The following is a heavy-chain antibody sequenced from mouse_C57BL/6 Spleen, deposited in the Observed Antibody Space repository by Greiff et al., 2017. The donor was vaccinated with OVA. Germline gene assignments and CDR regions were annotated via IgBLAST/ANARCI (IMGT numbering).Heavy chain of an antibody. Sequence: QVQLQQSGAELVRPGASVTLSCKASGYTFTDYEMHWVKQTPVHGLEWIGAIDPETGGTAYNQKFKGKAILTADKSSSTAYMELRSLTSEDSAVYYCTRESDYDGAWFAYWGQGTLVTVSA. CDR1: GYTFTDYE. J-gene: IGHJ3*01. CDR2: IDPETGGT. CDR3: TRESDYDGAWFAY. D-gene: IGHD2-4*01. V-gene: IGHV1-15*01.